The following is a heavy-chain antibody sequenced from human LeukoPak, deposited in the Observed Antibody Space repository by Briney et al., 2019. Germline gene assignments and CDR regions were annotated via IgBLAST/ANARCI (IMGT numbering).Heavy chain of an antibody. CDR3: ARDLNDYYGSGSYCDAFDI. J-gene: IGHJ3*02. D-gene: IGHD3-10*01. CDR2: ISSSSSYI. Sequence: GGSLRLSCAASGFTFSSYSMNWVRQAPGKGLEGVSSISSSSSYIYYADSVKGRFTISRDNAKNSLYLQMNSLSAEDTAVYYCARDLNDYYGSGSYCDAFDIWGQGTMVTVSS. CDR1: GFTFSSYS. V-gene: IGHV3-21*01.